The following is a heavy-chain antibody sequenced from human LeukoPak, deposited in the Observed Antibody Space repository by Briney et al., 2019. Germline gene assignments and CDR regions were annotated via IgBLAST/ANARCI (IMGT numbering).Heavy chain of an antibody. D-gene: IGHD3-22*01. Sequence: GGSLRLSCAASGFTFSNAWMSWVRQAPGKGLEWVGRIKSKTDGGTTDYAAPVKGRFTISRDDSKNTLYLQMNSLKTEDTAVYYCTTARITMIVVVIDYWGQGTLVTVAS. J-gene: IGHJ4*02. CDR1: GFTFSNAW. CDR2: IKSKTDGGTT. V-gene: IGHV3-15*01. CDR3: TTARITMIVVVIDY.